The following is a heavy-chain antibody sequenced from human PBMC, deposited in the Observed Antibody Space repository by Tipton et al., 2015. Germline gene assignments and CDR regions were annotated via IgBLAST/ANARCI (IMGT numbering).Heavy chain of an antibody. Sequence: TLSLTCTVSNGSISSYYWSWIRQSPGKGLEWLGYVHYSGTTNYTPSLKSRVTISVDTSKNQFSLSLSSVTAADTAVYYCARHEKIAVAGGYYYYGMDVWGQGTTVTVSS. CDR3: ARHEKIAVAGGYYYYGMDV. D-gene: IGHD6-19*01. CDR1: NGSISSYY. V-gene: IGHV4-59*01. CDR2: VHYSGTT. J-gene: IGHJ6*02.